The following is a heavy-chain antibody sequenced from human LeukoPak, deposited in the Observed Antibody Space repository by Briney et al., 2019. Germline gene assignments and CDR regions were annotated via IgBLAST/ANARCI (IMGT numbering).Heavy chain of an antibody. CDR1: GYTFTGYY. CDR2: INPNSGGT. J-gene: IGHJ4*02. D-gene: IGHD2-2*01. Sequence: ASVTVSCKASGYTFTGYYMHWVRQAPGQGLEWMGWINPNSGGTNYAQKFQGRVTMTRDTSISTAYMELSRLRSDDTAVYYCATNMRGYCSSTSCSYTLDYWGQGTLVTVSS. V-gene: IGHV1-2*02. CDR3: ATNMRGYCSSTSCSYTLDY.